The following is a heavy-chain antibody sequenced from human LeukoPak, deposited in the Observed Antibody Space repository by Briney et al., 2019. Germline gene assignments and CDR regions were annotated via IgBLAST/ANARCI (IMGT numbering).Heavy chain of an antibody. J-gene: IGHJ4*01. Sequence: QAGGTLRLSCVASGFTFSRFNMHWVRQAPGKGLEWVALIWYDGTDTYYADAVKGRFTISRDDSKNTVYLQMNSLRAEDTAFYYCARGFLDFDFWGHGTLVTASS. CDR3: ARGFLDFDF. CDR1: GFTFSRFN. V-gene: IGHV3-33*01. CDR2: IWYDGTDT. D-gene: IGHD3-3*01.